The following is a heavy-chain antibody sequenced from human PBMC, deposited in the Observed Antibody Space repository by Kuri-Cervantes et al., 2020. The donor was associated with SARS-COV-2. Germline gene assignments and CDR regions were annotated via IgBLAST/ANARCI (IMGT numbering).Heavy chain of an antibody. V-gene: IGHV4-59*04. D-gene: IGHD5-18*01. Sequence: ESLKISCTVSGGSISSHYWSWIRQPPGKGLEWIGSIYHSGSTYYNPSLKSRVTISVDTSKNQFSLKLSSVTAADTAVYYCAMGIQLWLLTRVLYYWGQGTLVTVSS. J-gene: IGHJ4*02. CDR3: AMGIQLWLLTRVLYY. CDR1: GGSISSHY. CDR2: IYHSGST.